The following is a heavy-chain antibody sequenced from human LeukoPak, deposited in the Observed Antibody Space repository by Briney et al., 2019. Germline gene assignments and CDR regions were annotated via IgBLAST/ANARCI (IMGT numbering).Heavy chain of an antibody. CDR2: IKQDGSEK. D-gene: IGHD2-2*01. V-gene: IGHV3-7*01. J-gene: IGHJ4*02. CDR3: GRDGVPAAVDY. Sequence: SGGSLRLSCVASGFTFTTYYMSWVRQAPGKGLEWVANIKQDGSEKYYVDSVRGRFTISRDNAKSSLYLQLNRLRDDDTAVYYCGRDGVPAAVDYWGQGTLVTVSS. CDR1: GFTFTTYY.